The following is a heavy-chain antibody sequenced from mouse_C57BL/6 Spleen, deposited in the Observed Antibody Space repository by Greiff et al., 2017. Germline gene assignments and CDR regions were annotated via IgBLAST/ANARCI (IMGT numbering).Heavy chain of an antibody. J-gene: IGHJ2*01. D-gene: IGHD1-2*01. Sequence: QVQLQQSGPELVKPGASVKLSCKASGYTFTSYDITWVKQRPGQGLEWIGWIYPRDGSTKYTEKFKGKATLTADTSSSTAYMELHSLTSEDSAVYFCARRYGYYCDYWGQGTTLTVSS. CDR3: ARRYGYYCDY. CDR2: IYPRDGST. CDR1: GYTFTSYD. V-gene: IGHV1-85*01.